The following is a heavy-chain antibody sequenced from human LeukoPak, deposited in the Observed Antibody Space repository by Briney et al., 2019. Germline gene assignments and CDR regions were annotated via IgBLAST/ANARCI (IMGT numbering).Heavy chain of an antibody. CDR2: IYYSGST. J-gene: IGHJ5*02. V-gene: IGHV4-31*03. D-gene: IGHD3-16*01. Sequence: PSETLSLTCTVSGGSISSGGYYWSWIPQHPGKGLEWIGYIYYSGSTYYNPSLKSRVTISVDTSKNQFSLKLSSVTAADTAVYYCARGGFILFDPWGQGTLVTVSS. CDR1: GGSISSGGYY. CDR3: ARGGFILFDP.